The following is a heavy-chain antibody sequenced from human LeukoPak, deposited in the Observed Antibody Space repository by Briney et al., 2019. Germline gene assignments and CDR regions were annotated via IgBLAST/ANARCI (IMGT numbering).Heavy chain of an antibody. Sequence: GGSLRLSCAASGFTFSSHAMSWVRQAPGKGVEWVSAISGSGGSTYYADSVKGRFTISRDNSKNTLYLQMNSLRAEDTAVYYCAKGGKGYSSSWYAYFDYWGQGTLVTVSS. CDR1: GFTFSSHA. CDR3: AKGGKGYSSSWYAYFDY. J-gene: IGHJ4*02. CDR2: ISGSGGST. D-gene: IGHD6-13*01. V-gene: IGHV3-23*01.